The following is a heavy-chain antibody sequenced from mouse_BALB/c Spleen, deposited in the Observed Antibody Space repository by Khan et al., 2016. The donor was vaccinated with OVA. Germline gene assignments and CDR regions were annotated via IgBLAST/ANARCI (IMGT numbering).Heavy chain of an antibody. CDR1: GFTFSTYG. D-gene: IGHD1-1*01. CDR3: ASLAYYYDSEGFAY. Sequence: EVELVESGGDLVEPGGSLKLSCAASGFTFSTYGMSWVRQTPDKRLEWVATISTGGHYTYYPDSVRGRFTISRDNAKNTLYLQMYILKSEDTAMFYCASLAYYYDSEGFAYWGQGTLVTVSA. CDR2: ISTGGHYT. V-gene: IGHV5-6*01. J-gene: IGHJ3*01.